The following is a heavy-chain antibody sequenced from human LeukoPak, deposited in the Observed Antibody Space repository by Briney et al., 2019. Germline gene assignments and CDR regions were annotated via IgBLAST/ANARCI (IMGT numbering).Heavy chain of an antibody. V-gene: IGHV6-1*01. D-gene: IGHD3-22*01. CDR3: AREAGGYTN. CDR2: TYYRSKWNN. CDR1: GDSVSSNSAA. Sequence: SQTLSLTCAISGDSVSSNSAAWNWNRPSPSIGLEWLGRTYYRSKWNNDYAESMKSRITINPDTSKNQFFLQLNPVTPEDTGVYYCAREAGGYTNWGQGTLVTVSS. J-gene: IGHJ4*02.